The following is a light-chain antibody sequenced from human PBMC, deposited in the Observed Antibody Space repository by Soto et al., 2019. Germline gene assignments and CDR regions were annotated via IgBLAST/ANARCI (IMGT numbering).Light chain of an antibody. CDR2: EVS. CDR3: SSYTSSSTYV. J-gene: IGLJ1*01. Sequence: QSALTQPASVSGSPGQSITISCTGTGSDVGGYNYVSWSQQHPGKAPRLMIYEVSNRPSGVSNRFSGSKSGNTASLTISGLQAEDEADYYCSSYTSSSTYVFGTGTKLTVL. V-gene: IGLV2-14*01. CDR1: GSDVGGYNY.